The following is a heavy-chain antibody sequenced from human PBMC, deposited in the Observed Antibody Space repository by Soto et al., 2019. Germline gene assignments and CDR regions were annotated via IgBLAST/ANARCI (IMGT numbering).Heavy chain of an antibody. D-gene: IGHD6-19*01. CDR1: GGSISSSSYY. J-gene: IGHJ4*02. CDR3: ARQSSGWKVDY. V-gene: IGHV4-39*01. Sequence: QLQLQESGPGLVKPSETLSLTCTVSGGSISSSSYYWGWIRQPPGKGLEWIGSIYYSGSTYYNPSLKSRVTISVDTSKNQFSLKLSSVTAADTAVYYCARQSSGWKVDYWGQGTLVTVSS. CDR2: IYYSGST.